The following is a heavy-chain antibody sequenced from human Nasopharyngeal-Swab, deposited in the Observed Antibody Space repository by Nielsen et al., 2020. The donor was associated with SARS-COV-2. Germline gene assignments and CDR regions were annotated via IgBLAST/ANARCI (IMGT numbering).Heavy chain of an antibody. J-gene: IGHJ6*02. CDR1: GFTVSSNY. V-gene: IGHV3-66*01. CDR3: AREGPDTAMVKYYYYGMDV. Sequence: GGSLRLSCAASGFTVSSNYMSWVRQAPGKGLEWVPVIYSGGSTYYADSVKGRFTISRDNSKNTLYLQMNSLRAEDTAVYYCAREGPDTAMVKYYYYGMDVWGQGTTVTVSS. CDR2: IYSGGST. D-gene: IGHD5-18*01.